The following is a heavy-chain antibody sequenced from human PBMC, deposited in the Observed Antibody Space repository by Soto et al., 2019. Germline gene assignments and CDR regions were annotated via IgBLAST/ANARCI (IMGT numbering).Heavy chain of an antibody. J-gene: IGHJ6*02. CDR1: GDSVSSNTGA. V-gene: IGHV6-1*01. CDR2: TYYRSKWNT. CDR3: VRQHSTSSEYYRLDV. Sequence: SQTLSLTCAIFGDSVSSNTGAWNWIRQSPSRGLEWLGRTYYRSKWNTDYEASVKSRITINPDTSKNQFSLQIDSVTLEDTAVYYCVRQHSTSSEYYRLDVWGRGTAVTVSS. D-gene: IGHD6-6*01.